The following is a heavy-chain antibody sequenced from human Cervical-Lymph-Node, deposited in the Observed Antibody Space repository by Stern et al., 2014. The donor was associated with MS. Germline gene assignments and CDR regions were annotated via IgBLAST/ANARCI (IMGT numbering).Heavy chain of an antibody. J-gene: IGHJ5*02. Sequence: VQLVQSGAEVKKPGASVTVSCKASGYTFTRYVIHWVRQAPGQRLEWMGWLSPDNGNTRYSQKFQGRVTFTRDTSASTAYMQVSSLGSQDTAVYYCTREGAGDIIDLWGQGTLVTVSS. CDR2: LSPDNGNT. CDR3: TREGAGDIIDL. V-gene: IGHV1-3*01. CDR1: GYTFTRYV.